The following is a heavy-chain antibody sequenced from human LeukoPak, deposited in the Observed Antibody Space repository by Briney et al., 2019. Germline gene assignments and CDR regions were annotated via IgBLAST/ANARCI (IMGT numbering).Heavy chain of an antibody. Sequence: SQTPSLTCAISGDSVSSNGATWNWLRQSPSRGLEWLGRTYYRSRWYTDYAVSVKGRTTINPDTTRKQFSLQVNSVTPEDTAVYYCARGGTYGDYYFDFWGQGILVTVSS. V-gene: IGHV6-1*01. CDR3: ARGGTYGDYYFDF. CDR2: TYYRSRWYT. D-gene: IGHD4-17*01. J-gene: IGHJ4*02. CDR1: GDSVSSNGAT.